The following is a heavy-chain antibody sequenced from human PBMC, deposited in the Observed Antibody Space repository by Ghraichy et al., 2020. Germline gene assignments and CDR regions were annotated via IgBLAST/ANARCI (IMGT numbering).Heavy chain of an antibody. CDR1: GYTFTSYG. CDR2: ISAYNGNT. CDR3: ARTDGPLLTGMYYYGMDV. V-gene: IGHV1-18*01. J-gene: IGHJ6*02. D-gene: IGHD1-20*01. Sequence: ASVKVSCKASGYTFTSYGISWVRQAPGQGLEWMGWISAYNGNTNYAQKLQGRVTMTTDTSTSTAYMELRSLRSDDTAVYYCARTDGPLLTGMYYYGMDVWGQGTTVTVSS.